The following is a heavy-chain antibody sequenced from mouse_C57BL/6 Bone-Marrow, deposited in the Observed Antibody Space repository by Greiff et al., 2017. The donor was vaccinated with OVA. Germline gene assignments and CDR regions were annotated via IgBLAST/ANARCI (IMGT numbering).Heavy chain of an antibody. CDR2: ISNLAYSI. V-gene: IGHV5-15*04. D-gene: IGHD2-3*01. Sequence: EVQLVASGGGLVQPGGSLKLSCAASGFTFSDYGMAWVRQAPRKGPEWVAFISNLAYSIYYADTVTGRFTISRENAKNTLYLEMSSLRSEDTAMYYCARRAPYDGYFYFDYWGQGTTLTVSS. CDR1: GFTFSDYG. CDR3: ARRAPYDGYFYFDY. J-gene: IGHJ2*01.